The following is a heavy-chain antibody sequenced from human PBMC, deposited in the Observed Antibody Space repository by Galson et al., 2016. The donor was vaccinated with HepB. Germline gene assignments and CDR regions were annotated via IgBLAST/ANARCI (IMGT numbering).Heavy chain of an antibody. CDR3: ARSYGAYYYYYMDV. V-gene: IGHV4-61*03. CDR2: IYYSGGT. D-gene: IGHD4-17*01. CDR1: GGSVSSGSYY. J-gene: IGHJ6*03. Sequence: SETLSLTCTVSGGSVSSGSYYWSWIRQPPGKGLEWIGYIYYSGGTNYNPSLKSRVTISRDTSKNHFSLKLSSVTAADTAVYYCARSYGAYYYYYMDVWGKGTTVTVSS.